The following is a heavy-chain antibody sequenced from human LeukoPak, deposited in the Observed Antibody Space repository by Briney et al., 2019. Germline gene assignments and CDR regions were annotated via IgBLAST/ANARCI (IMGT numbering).Heavy chain of an antibody. V-gene: IGHV4-59*11. Sequence: SETLSLTCTVSGGSISSHYWSWIRQPPGKGLEWIGYIYYSGSTNYNPPLKSRVTISVDTSKNQFSLKLSSVTAADTAVYYCARVVYYDSSGYYAAPGNWFDPWGQGTLVTVSP. D-gene: IGHD3-22*01. CDR1: GGSISSHY. CDR2: IYYSGST. J-gene: IGHJ5*02. CDR3: ARVVYYDSSGYYAAPGNWFDP.